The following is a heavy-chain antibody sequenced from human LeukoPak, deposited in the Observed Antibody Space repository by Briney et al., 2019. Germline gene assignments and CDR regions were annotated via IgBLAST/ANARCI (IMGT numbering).Heavy chain of an antibody. V-gene: IGHV3-30*18. Sequence: GGSLRLSCAASGFTFSSYGMHWVRQAPGKGLEWVAVISYDGSNNYYADSVKGRFTISRDNSKNTLYLQMNSLRAEDTAVYYCAKDRSDYYDSSGPEWFDPWGQGTLVTVSS. J-gene: IGHJ5*02. CDR1: GFTFSSYG. CDR3: AKDRSDYYDSSGPEWFDP. CDR2: ISYDGSNN. D-gene: IGHD3-22*01.